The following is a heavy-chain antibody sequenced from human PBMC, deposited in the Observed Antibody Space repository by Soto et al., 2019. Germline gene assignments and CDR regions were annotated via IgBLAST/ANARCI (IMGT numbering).Heavy chain of an antibody. CDR1: GFTFSSYG. D-gene: IGHD6-19*01. V-gene: IGHV3-33*01. CDR3: ARDRQWLVRWWFDP. J-gene: IGHJ5*02. CDR2: IWYDGSNK. Sequence: GGSLRLSCAASGFTFSSYGMHWVRQAPGKGLEWVAVIWYDGSNKYYADSVKGRFTISRDNSKNTLYLQMNSLRAEDTAVYYCARDRQWLVRWWFDPWGQGILVTVSS.